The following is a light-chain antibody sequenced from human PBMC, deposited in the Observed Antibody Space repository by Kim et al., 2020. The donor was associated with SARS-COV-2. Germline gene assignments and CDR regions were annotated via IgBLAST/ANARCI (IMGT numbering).Light chain of an antibody. CDR2: LAS. CDR1: QSISNW. CDR3: QQYNSYPYT. J-gene: IGKJ2*01. Sequence: SASAGDRVTITCRASQSISNWLAGYQQKPGKAPKLLIHLASSLESGVPSRFSGSGSGTDFTLTVTNLQPDDFATYYCQQYNSYPYTFGQGTKLEI. V-gene: IGKV1-5*03.